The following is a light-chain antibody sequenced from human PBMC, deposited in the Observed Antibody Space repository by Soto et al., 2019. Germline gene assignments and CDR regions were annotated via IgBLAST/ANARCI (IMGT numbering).Light chain of an antibody. CDR1: QSISSY. V-gene: IGKV1-39*01. CDR2: AAS. J-gene: IGKJ1*01. Sequence: DIQMTQSPSSLSASVGDRVTITCRASQSISSYLNWYQQKPGKAPKLLIYAASSLQSGVPSRFSGSGSGKDFTITISSLQPEDFATYYCQQSYSTPRTLGQGTKV. CDR3: QQSYSTPRT.